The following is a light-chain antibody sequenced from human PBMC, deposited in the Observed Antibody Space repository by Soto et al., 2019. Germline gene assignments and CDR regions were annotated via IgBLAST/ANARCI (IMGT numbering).Light chain of an antibody. CDR3: CSSASIRTYV. Sequence: QSALTQPASVSGSPGQSITISCTGTSSDVGNYNLVSWYQQHPGKAPKLMIFEGTKRPSGVSNRFSGSKSGNTASLTISGLQAEDEADYCCCSSASIRTYVFGSGTKLTVL. J-gene: IGLJ1*01. V-gene: IGLV2-23*01. CDR1: SSDVGNYNL. CDR2: EGT.